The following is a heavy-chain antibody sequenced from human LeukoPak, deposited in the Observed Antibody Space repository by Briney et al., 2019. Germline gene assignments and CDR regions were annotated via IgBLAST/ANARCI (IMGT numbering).Heavy chain of an antibody. CDR2: IYYGGSS. CDR1: GGSISSSNYY. J-gene: IGHJ4*02. CDR3: ARTRYYYNSRGYGAPYYFDY. D-gene: IGHD3-10*01. V-gene: IGHV4-39*01. Sequence: SETLSLTCTVSGGSISSSNYYWGWIRQPPGKGLEWVGNIYYGGSSYYNPSLQSRVTISVDTSKNQFSLKLSAVTAADTAVYYCARTRYYYNSRGYGAPYYFDYWGQGTLVTVSS.